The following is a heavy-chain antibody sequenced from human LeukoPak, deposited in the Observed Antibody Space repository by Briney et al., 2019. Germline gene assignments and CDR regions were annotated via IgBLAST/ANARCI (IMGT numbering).Heavy chain of an antibody. CDR3: ARGTSGYYG. D-gene: IGHD3-3*01. CDR2: INHSGST. J-gene: IGHJ4*02. CDR1: GGSFSGYY. V-gene: IGHV4-34*01. Sequence: SETLSLTCAVYGGSFSGYYWSWIRQPPGKGLEWIGEINHSGSTNYNPSLKSRVTISVDTSKNRFSLKLSPVTAADTAVYYCARGTSGYYGWGQGTLVTVSS.